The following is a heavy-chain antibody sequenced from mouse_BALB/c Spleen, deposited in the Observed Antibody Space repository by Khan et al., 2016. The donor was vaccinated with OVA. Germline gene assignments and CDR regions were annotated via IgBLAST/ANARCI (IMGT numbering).Heavy chain of an antibody. CDR2: IHPRSGYP. J-gene: IGHJ4*01. CDR3: ARRTTGYTMDY. CDR1: GYTFTSNT. V-gene: IGHV1-4*01. D-gene: IGHD2-14*01. Sequence: QVQLKESGAELARPGASVRMSCKASGYTFTSNTMHWVKQRPGQGLEWIGYIHPRSGYPNYNQNFKDKATLTADKSSSTAYLQRSILTAEDSSVYYCARRTTGYTMDYWGQGTSVTVSS.